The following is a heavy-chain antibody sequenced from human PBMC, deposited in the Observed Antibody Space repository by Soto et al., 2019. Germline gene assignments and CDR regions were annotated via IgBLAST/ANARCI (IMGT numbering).Heavy chain of an antibody. Sequence: SDTLSLTCTVSNGSINNYFWSWIRQSPGKGLEWLGYVYYTGSTSYNPSVKSRVTMSVDTSKKQFSLKLSSVTAADTAVYYCARYSSGWPGNGMDVWGQGTTVTVSS. CDR2: VYYTGST. V-gene: IGHV4-59*07. J-gene: IGHJ6*02. CDR3: ARYSSGWPGNGMDV. CDR1: NGSINNYF. D-gene: IGHD6-19*01.